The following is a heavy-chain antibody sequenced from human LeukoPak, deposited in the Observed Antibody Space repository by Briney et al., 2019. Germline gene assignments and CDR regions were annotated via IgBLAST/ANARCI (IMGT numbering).Heavy chain of an antibody. J-gene: IGHJ3*01. V-gene: IGHV1-69*05. CDR1: GGNFNNYA. CDR2: VIPNFGTP. D-gene: IGHD1-26*01. Sequence: ASVKVSCKASGGNFNNYAISWLRQAPGQGLEWMGSVIPNFGTPNYAQKFQGRATITTDSSTTTAYLDLSSLKSDDTAVYYCARDGAPLDAFDVWGQGTMVTVSS. CDR3: ARDGAPLDAFDV.